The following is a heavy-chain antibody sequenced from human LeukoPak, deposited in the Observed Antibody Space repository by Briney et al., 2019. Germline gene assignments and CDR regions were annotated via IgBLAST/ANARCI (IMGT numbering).Heavy chain of an antibody. D-gene: IGHD3-10*01. Sequence: ASVKVSCKASGYTFTSYGISWVRQAPGQGLEWMGWISAYNGNTNYAQKLQGRVTMATDTSTSTAYMELRSLRSDDTAVYYCARDLGGRWFGVVYYYYYMDVWGKGTTVTVSS. CDR2: ISAYNGNT. CDR3: ARDLGGRWFGVVYYYYYMDV. J-gene: IGHJ6*03. CDR1: GYTFTSYG. V-gene: IGHV1-18*01.